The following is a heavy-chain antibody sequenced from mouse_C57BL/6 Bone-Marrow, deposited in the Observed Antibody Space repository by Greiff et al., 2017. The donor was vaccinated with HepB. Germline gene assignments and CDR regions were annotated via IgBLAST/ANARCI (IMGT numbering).Heavy chain of an antibody. D-gene: IGHD2-4*01. CDR3: ARGGDYDGGAWFAY. CDR2: IHPNSGST. V-gene: IGHV1-64*01. CDR1: GYTFTSYW. Sequence: QVQLQQPGAELVKPGASVKLSCKASGYTFTSYWMHWVKQRPGQGLEWIGMIHPNSGSTNYNEKFKSKATLTVDKSSSTAYMQLSSLTSEYSAVYYGARGGDYDGGAWFAYWGQGTLVTVSA. J-gene: IGHJ3*01.